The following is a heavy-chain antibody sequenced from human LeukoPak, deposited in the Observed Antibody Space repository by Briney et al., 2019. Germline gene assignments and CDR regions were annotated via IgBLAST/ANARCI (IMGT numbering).Heavy chain of an antibody. CDR2: ISYNGGNE. CDR3: ARDPPFSSGWSQNNFDH. D-gene: IGHD6-19*01. Sequence: PGGSLRLSCAPSGFIFEDFAMHGVRQAPGKGLEWVALISYNGGNENYADSVKGRFTISRDNSKNTLYLHMNSLRPEDTAVYYCARDPPFSSGWSQNNFDHWGQGTLVTVSS. CDR1: GFIFEDFA. J-gene: IGHJ4*02. V-gene: IGHV3-30*04.